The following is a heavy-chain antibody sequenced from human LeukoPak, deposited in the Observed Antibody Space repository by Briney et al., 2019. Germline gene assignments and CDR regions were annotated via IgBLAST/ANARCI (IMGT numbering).Heavy chain of an antibody. J-gene: IGHJ6*03. CDR2: ISGDGGST. V-gene: IGHV3-43*02. CDR3: AKDGYRGYYKTGYMDV. CDR1: GFTFDDYA. D-gene: IGHD3-3*01. Sequence: GGSLRLSCAASGFTFDDYAMHWVRQAPGKGLEWDSLISGDGGSTYYADSVKGRFTISRDNSKNSLYLQMNSLRTEDTALYYCAKDGYRGYYKTGYMDVWGKGTTVTVSS.